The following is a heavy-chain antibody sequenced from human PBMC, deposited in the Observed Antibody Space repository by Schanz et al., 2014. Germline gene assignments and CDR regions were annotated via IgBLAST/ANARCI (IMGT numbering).Heavy chain of an antibody. J-gene: IGHJ3*02. V-gene: IGHV3-23*04. CDR1: GFTFRSYA. Sequence: EVQLVESGGGLIQPGGSLRLSCAASGFTFRSYAMSWVRQAPGKGLEWVSVISGSGDHTHYADSVRGRFTISRDNAKNSLFLQMNSLRADDTAVYYCARDMLRRYGALEIWGRGTMVTVSS. D-gene: IGHD2-8*01. CDR3: ARDMLRRYGALEI. CDR2: ISGSGDHT.